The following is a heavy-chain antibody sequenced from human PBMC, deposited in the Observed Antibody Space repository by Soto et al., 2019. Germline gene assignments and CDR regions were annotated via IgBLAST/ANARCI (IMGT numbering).Heavy chain of an antibody. Sequence: ESRSRTWTVSGSSISSGNYYWRWIRQPPGKGLEWIGFISYSGSTYYNPSLKSRVTISVDTSKNQFSLKLSSVTAADTAVYYCARRGSGSYSDYWGQGTLVTVSS. CDR1: GSSISSGNYY. D-gene: IGHD3-10*01. CDR2: ISYSGST. CDR3: ARRGSGSYSDY. V-gene: IGHV4-30-4*01. J-gene: IGHJ4*02.